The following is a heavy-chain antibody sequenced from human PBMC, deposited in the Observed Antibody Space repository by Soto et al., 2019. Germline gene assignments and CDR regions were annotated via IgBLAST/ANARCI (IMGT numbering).Heavy chain of an antibody. CDR3: ARVGDGYNLNY. CDR2: ISSSGSTK. Sequence: GGSLRLSCAASGFTFSRYEMNWVRQAPGKGLEWVSYISSSGSTKYYADSVKGRFTISRDNAKNSLYLQMNSLRVEDTAVYYCARVGDGYNLNYWGQGTLVTVS. CDR1: GFTFSRYE. V-gene: IGHV3-48*03. D-gene: IGHD5-12*01. J-gene: IGHJ4*02.